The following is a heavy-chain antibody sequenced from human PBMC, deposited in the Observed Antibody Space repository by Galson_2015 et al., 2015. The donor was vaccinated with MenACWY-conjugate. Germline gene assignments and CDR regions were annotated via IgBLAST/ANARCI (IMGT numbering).Heavy chain of an antibody. V-gene: IGHV3-23*01. J-gene: IGHJ4*02. Sequence: SLRLSCAASGFTFSTYAMNWVRQAPGKGLEWVSGISGPGFSTYYADSVKGRFTISRDNSKNTIYLQMNSLRAEDTAVYYCASTYGDFWSGYFDYWAREPWSPSPQ. CDR1: GFTFSTYA. CDR2: ISGPGFST. CDR3: ASTYGDFWSGYFDY. D-gene: IGHD3-3*01.